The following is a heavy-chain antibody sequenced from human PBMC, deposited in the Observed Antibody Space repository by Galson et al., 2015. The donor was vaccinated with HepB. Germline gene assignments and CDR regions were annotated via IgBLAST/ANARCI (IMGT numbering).Heavy chain of an antibody. Sequence: SVKVSCKASGYTFTGYYMRWVRQAPGQGLEWMGWINPNSGGTNYAQKFQGRVTMTRDTSISTAYMELSRLRSDDTTVYYCARAYSSWSIYMDVWGKGTTVTVSS. V-gene: IGHV1-2*02. CDR3: ARAYSSWSIYMDV. D-gene: IGHD6-13*01. CDR2: INPNSGGT. J-gene: IGHJ6*03. CDR1: GYTFTGYY.